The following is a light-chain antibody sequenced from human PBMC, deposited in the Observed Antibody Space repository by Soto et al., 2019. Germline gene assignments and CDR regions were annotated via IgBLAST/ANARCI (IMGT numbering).Light chain of an antibody. CDR3: QQHGSSPPSST. CDR2: GAS. Sequence: ETVLTQSPGTLSLSPGERATLSFRASQSVTSNYLAWYQQKSGQAPRLLIYGASNRATGIPDRFSGSGSGTDFTLTISRLEPEDFAVYYCQQHGSSPPSSTFGQGTKVEIK. V-gene: IGKV3-20*01. J-gene: IGKJ1*01. CDR1: QSVTSNY.